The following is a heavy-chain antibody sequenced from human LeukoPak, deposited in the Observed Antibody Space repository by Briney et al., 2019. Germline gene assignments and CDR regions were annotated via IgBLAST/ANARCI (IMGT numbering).Heavy chain of an antibody. J-gene: IGHJ4*02. CDR1: GFTFDDYA. V-gene: IGHV3-9*01. Sequence: GRSLRLSCAASGFTFDDYAMHWVRQAPGKGLEWVSGISWNSGSIGYADSVKGRFTISRDNAKNSLYLQVNSLRAEDTALYYCAKDGEWLRSLTTVTTTFDYWGQGTLVTVSS. CDR3: AKDGEWLRSLTTVTTTFDY. D-gene: IGHD4-17*01. CDR2: ISWNSGSI.